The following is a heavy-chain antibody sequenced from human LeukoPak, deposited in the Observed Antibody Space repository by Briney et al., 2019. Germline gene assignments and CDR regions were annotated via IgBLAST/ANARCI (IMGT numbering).Heavy chain of an antibody. CDR3: ARDMRSSGYFAYFDY. CDR1: GGSISSYY. D-gene: IGHD3-22*01. V-gene: IGHV4-59*04. J-gene: IGHJ4*02. Sequence: PSETLSLTCTVSGGSISSYYWSWIRQPPGKGLECIGNIYYSGSTYYNPSLKSRVTMSVDTSKNQFSPKLSSVTAADTAVYYCARDMRSSGYFAYFDYWGQGTLGTVSS. CDR2: IYYSGST.